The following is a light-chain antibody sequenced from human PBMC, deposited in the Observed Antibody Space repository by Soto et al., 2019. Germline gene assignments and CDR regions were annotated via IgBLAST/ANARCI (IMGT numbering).Light chain of an antibody. CDR2: GAS. Sequence: EIVLTQSPGTLSLSPGERATLSCRARQSVSSSYLAWYQQKPGQAPRLLIYGASSRATGIPDRFSGSGSGTDLPLTISRLEPEAFAVYYCHQYDSSPLTFGGGTKVEIK. J-gene: IGKJ4*01. V-gene: IGKV3-20*01. CDR3: HQYDSSPLT. CDR1: QSVSSSY.